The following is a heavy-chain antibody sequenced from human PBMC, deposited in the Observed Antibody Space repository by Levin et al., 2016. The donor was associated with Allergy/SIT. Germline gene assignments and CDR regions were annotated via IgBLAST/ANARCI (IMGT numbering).Heavy chain of an antibody. CDR2: ISSSSSYI. V-gene: IGHV3-21*01. CDR3: ARTDAYCGGDCYFIADPFDY. D-gene: IGHD2-21*01. J-gene: IGHJ4*02. Sequence: GGSLRLSCAASGFTFSSYSMNWVRQAPGKGLEWVSSISSSSSYIYYADSVKGRFTISRDNAKNSLYLQMNSLRAEDTAVYYCARTDAYCGGDCYFIADPFDYWGQGTLVTVSS. CDR1: GFTFSSYS.